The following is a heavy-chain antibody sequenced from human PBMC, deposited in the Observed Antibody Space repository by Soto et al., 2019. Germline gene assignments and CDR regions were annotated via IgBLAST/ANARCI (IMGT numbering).Heavy chain of an antibody. J-gene: IGHJ4*02. CDR1: GIMSSGYG. D-gene: IGHD6-25*01. V-gene: IGHV1-69*09. CDR3: ATMKRARLDS. Sequence: QEQVVQSGPAMKEPGSSVKVSCRASGIMSSGYGFSWVRQAPGQGLEWVGMINPILDSTHYAQNLQGRVSLGVDKSRNTANWEVTSLRLEDPAIYFCATMKRARLDSWGRGTVVTVPS. CDR2: INPILDST.